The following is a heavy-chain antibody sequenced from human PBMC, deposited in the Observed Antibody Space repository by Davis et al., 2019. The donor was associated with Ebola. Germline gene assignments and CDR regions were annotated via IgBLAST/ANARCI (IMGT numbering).Heavy chain of an antibody. Sequence: GGSLRLSCAASGFTFSNYGMHWVRQAPGRGLECVASINTDGSGKYYVESIKGRFTISRDNAKNSLYLQMSSLRAEDTAVYYCAKDRGWLQFDYWGQGALVTVSS. CDR2: INTDGSGK. CDR1: GFTFSNYG. CDR3: AKDRGWLQFDY. J-gene: IGHJ4*02. V-gene: IGHV3-7*03. D-gene: IGHD5-24*01.